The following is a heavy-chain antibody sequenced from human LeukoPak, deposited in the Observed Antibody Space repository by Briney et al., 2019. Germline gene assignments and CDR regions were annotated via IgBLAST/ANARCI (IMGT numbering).Heavy chain of an antibody. CDR1: GFTFSSYW. CDR2: IKQDGSEK. J-gene: IGHJ3*02. Sequence: GGSLRLSCAASGFTFSSYWMSWVRQAPGKGLEWVANIKQDGSEKYYVDSVKGRFTISRDNAKNSLYLQMNSLRAEDTAVYYCARDEDLVVPAAIGCDAFDIWGQGTMVTVSS. CDR3: ARDEDLVVPAAIGCDAFDI. D-gene: IGHD2-2*01. V-gene: IGHV3-7*01.